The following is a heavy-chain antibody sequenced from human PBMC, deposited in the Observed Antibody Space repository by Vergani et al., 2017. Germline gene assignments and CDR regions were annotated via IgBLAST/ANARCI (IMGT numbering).Heavy chain of an antibody. D-gene: IGHD2-15*01. J-gene: IGHJ3*02. V-gene: IGHV3-21*01. Sequence: EVQLVESGGGLVKPGGSLRLSCAASGFTFSSYSMNWVRQAPGKGLEWVSSISSSSSYIYYADSVKGRFTISRDNAKNSLYLQMNSLRAEDTAVYYCAGGGSGEVDAFDIWGQGTMVTVSS. CDR3: AGGGSGEVDAFDI. CDR2: ISSSSSYI. CDR1: GFTFSSYS.